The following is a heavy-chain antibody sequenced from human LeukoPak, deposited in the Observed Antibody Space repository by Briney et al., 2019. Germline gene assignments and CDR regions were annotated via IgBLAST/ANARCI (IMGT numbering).Heavy chain of an antibody. V-gene: IGHV4-30-2*01. J-gene: IGHJ4*02. Sequence: SETLSLTCTVSGDSISSGGYYWSWIRQPPGKALEWIGYIYHSGSTYYNPSLKSRVTISVDRSKNQFSLKLSSVTAADTAVYYCARAVGCSGGSCYPWIYYFDYWGQGTLVTVST. CDR1: GDSISSGGYY. CDR2: IYHSGST. CDR3: ARAVGCSGGSCYPWIYYFDY. D-gene: IGHD2-15*01.